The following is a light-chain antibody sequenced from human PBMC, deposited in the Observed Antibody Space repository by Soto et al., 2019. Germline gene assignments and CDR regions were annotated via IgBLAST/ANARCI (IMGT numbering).Light chain of an antibody. J-gene: IGKJ5*01. V-gene: IGKV3-11*01. CDR1: QSVSSY. CDR2: DAS. Sequence: EILLTPSPATLSFSPVDRATLSCRASQSVSSYLAWYQQKPGQAPRLLIYDASTRATGIPARFSGSGSGTDFTLTISCLESEDFAIYYCQQHSNWPPITFGQGTRLEIK. CDR3: QQHSNWPPIT.